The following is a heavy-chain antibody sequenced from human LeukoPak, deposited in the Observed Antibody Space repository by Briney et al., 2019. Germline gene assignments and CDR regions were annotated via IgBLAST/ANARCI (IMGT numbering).Heavy chain of an antibody. CDR2: ISGSSGRT. V-gene: IGHV3-23*01. J-gene: IGHJ4*02. D-gene: IGHD7-27*01. CDR1: GFTFSSHA. CDR3: AARNGGPYYFDY. Sequence: GGSLRLSCTASGFTFSSHAMTWVRQAPGKGLEWVSSISGSSGRTYYADSVKGRFTISRANSKNTVYLQMNSLRAEDTAVYYCAARNGGPYYFDYWGQGALVTVSS.